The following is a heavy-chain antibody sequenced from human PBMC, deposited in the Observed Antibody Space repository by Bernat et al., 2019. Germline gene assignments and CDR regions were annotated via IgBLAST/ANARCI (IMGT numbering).Heavy chain of an antibody. D-gene: IGHD2-15*01. Sequence: EVQLLESGGGLVQPGGSLRLSCAASGFTFSSYAMSWVRQAPGKGLEWVSAISGSGGSTYYADSVKGRFPISRNNSKNTLYLQMNSLRAEDTAVYYCAKSLLSVVVVAATWFDPWGQGTLVTVSS. CDR3: AKSLLSVVVVAATWFDP. CDR1: GFTFSSYA. V-gene: IGHV3-23*01. J-gene: IGHJ5*02. CDR2: ISGSGGST.